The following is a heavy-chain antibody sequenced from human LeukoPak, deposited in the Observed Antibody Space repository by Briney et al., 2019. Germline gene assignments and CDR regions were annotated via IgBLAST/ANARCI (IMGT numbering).Heavy chain of an antibody. V-gene: IGHV1-18*01. CDR3: ARVGRGSYFVDY. D-gene: IGHD1-26*01. CDR2: ISAYSGDT. Sequence: ASVKVSCKASGYTFTSYGISWVRQAPGQGLEWMGWISAYSGDTDYTQKLQGRVTMTTDTSTSTAYMELRSLRSDDTAVYYCARVGRGSYFVDYWGQGTLVTVSS. CDR1: GYTFTSYG. J-gene: IGHJ4*02.